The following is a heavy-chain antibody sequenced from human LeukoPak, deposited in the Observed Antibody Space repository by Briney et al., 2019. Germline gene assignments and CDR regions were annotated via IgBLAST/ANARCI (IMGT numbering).Heavy chain of an antibody. CDR2: ISGSGGTT. CDR3: AKDPGRSVYSSSWYTNWFDP. D-gene: IGHD6-13*01. J-gene: IGHJ5*02. V-gene: IGHV3-23*01. CDR1: AFTFSSYA. Sequence: PGGYLRLSCVASAFTFSSYAMSWVRQAPGKGLEWVSAISGSGGTTYYADSVKGRFTISRDNSKNTLYLQMNSLRAEDTAVYYCAKDPGRSVYSSSWYTNWFDPWGQGTLVTVSS.